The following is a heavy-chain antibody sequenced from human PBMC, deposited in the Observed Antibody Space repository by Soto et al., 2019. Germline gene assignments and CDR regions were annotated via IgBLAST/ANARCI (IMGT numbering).Heavy chain of an antibody. CDR3: ARVEAVAGKYYYYGMDV. D-gene: IGHD6-19*01. J-gene: IGHJ6*02. CDR1: GDSVSSNSAA. Sequence: PSQTLSLTCAISGDSVSSNSAAWNWIRQSPSRGLEWLGRTYYRSKWYNDYAVSVKSRITINPDTSKNQFSLQLNSVTPEDTAVYYCARVEAVAGKYYYYGMDVWGQGTTVTVSS. CDR2: TYYRSKWYN. V-gene: IGHV6-1*01.